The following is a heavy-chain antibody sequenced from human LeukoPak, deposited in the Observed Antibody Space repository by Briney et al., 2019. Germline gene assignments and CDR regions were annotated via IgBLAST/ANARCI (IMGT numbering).Heavy chain of an antibody. Sequence: GGSLRLSCAASGFTFSSYSMNWVRQAPGKGLEWVSYISSSSTIYYADSVKGRSTISRDNAKNSLYLQMNSLRAEDTAVYYCAGSWSPYDAFDIWGQGTMVSVSS. CDR2: ISSSSTI. D-gene: IGHD6-13*01. CDR1: GFTFSSYS. CDR3: AGSWSPYDAFDI. V-gene: IGHV3-48*01. J-gene: IGHJ3*02.